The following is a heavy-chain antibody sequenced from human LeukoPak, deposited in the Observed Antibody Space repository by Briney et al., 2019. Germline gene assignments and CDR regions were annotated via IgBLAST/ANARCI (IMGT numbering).Heavy chain of an antibody. J-gene: IGHJ4*02. Sequence: GGSLRLSCAASGFTVSSNYMSWVRQAPGKELEWVSVIYSGGSTYYADSVKGRFTISRDNSKNTLYLQMNSLRAEDTAVYYCAIYGSGSYYNVRYFDYWGQGTLVTVSS. CDR3: AIYGSGSYYNVRYFDY. CDR1: GFTVSSNY. D-gene: IGHD3-10*01. CDR2: IYSGGST. V-gene: IGHV3-66*01.